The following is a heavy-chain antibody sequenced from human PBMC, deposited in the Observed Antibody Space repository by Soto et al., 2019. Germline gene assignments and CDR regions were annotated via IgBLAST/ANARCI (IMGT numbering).Heavy chain of an antibody. Sequence: PGGSLRLSCAASGFTYNRYSMNWVRQAPGKGLEWVSSISSTTNYIYYGDSMKGRFTISRDNAKNSLYLEMNSLRAEDTAVYYCARESEDFTSNFDYWGQGTLVTVSS. CDR1: GFTYNRYS. V-gene: IGHV3-21*06. CDR2: ISSTTNYI. J-gene: IGHJ4*02. CDR3: ARESEDFTSNFDY.